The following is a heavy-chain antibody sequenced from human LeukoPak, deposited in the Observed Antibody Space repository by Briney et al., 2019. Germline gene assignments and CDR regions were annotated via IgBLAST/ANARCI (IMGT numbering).Heavy chain of an antibody. V-gene: IGHV3-21*04. CDR3: ARDDVDTAMVTVDY. CDR1: GFTFRSYS. Sequence: AGGSLRLSCAASGFTFRSYSMNWVRQAPGKGLEWVSSISSSSSYIYYADSVKGRFTISRDNAKNSLYLQMNSLRAEDTAVYYCARDDVDTAMVTVDYWGQGTLVTVSS. D-gene: IGHD5-18*01. J-gene: IGHJ4*02. CDR2: ISSSSSYI.